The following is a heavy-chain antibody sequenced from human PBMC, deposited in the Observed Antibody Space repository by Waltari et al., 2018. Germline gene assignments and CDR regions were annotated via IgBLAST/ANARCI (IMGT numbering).Heavy chain of an antibody. Sequence: EVQLVESGGGLVQPGGSLRLSCAASGFTFNNYWMTWVRQAPGKGVEWVANRKQDASEKYYVDSVKGRFTISRDNTKNSLYLQMNSLRAEDTAVYYCAASVGVAPNYWGHGTLVTVSS. V-gene: IGHV3-7*01. J-gene: IGHJ4*01. CDR3: AASVGVAPNY. D-gene: IGHD6-19*01. CDR2: RKQDASEK. CDR1: GFTFNNYW.